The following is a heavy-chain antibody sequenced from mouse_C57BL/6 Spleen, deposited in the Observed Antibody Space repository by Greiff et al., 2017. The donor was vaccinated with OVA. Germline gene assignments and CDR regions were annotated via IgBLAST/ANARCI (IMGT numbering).Heavy chain of an antibody. CDR3: ARAGLRYAMDY. CDR2: INPNNGGT. Sequence: DVKLQESGPELVKPGASVKMSCKASGYTFTDYNMHWVKQSHGKSLEWIGYINPNNGGTSYNQKFKGKATLTVNKSSSTAYMELRSLTSEDSAVYYCARAGLRYAMDYWGQGTSVTVSS. V-gene: IGHV1-22*01. J-gene: IGHJ4*01. CDR1: GYTFTDYN. D-gene: IGHD1-1*01.